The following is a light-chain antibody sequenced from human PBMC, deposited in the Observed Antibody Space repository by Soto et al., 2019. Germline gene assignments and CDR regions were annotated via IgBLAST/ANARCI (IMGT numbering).Light chain of an antibody. V-gene: IGKV1-5*01. Sequence: DIQLTQSPPTLSASVGDRVTITCRASQSIRYYLAWYQQMPGKAPKLLIYGASSLQSGVPSRFSCSGSGTEFTLTISSLQPDDFPNYFCQHHNSYSQTFCQGTKVEIK. CDR3: QHHNSYSQT. CDR1: QSIRYY. J-gene: IGKJ1*01. CDR2: GAS.